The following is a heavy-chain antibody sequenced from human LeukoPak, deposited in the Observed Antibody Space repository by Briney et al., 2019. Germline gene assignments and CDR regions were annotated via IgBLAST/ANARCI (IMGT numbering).Heavy chain of an antibody. J-gene: IGHJ4*02. V-gene: IGHV3-48*04. CDR3: ARDLNWETY. CDR2: ISGTSRTI. Sequence: PGGSLRLSCEASGFTFRNYAMSWVRQAPGKGLQWLSYISGTSRTIYYADSVKGRFTISRDNAKNSLYLQMNSLRAEDTAVYYCARDLNWETYWGQGTLVTVSS. D-gene: IGHD1-1*01. CDR1: GFTFRNYA.